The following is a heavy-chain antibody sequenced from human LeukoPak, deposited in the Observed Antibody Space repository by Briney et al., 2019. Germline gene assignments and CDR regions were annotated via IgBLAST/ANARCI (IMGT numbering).Heavy chain of an antibody. V-gene: IGHV4-34*01. D-gene: IGHD6-13*01. J-gene: IGHJ4*02. CDR3: ARLSPIAARDPTVSIAAAGSLCYFDS. Sequence: SETLSLTCAVDGGSFSGYYWSWIRQPPGKWLEWIGEINHSGSTNYNPSVKSRVTISVGTSKPQFSLRLRSVTAADSAVYYCARLSPIAARDPTVSIAAAGSLCYFDSWGERTLVTVSS. CDR2: INHSGST. CDR1: GGSFSGYY.